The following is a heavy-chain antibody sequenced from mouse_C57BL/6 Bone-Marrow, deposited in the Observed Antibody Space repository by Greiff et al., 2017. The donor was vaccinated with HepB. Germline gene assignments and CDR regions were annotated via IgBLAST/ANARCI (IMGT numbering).Heavy chain of an antibody. CDR1: GYTFTDYT. Sequence: EVKLMESGPELVKPGASVKMSCKASGYTFTDYTMHWVKQSNGKSLEWIGYINPNNGGTSYNQKFKGKATLTVNKSSSTAYMELRSLTSEDAAVEDCARGNNYEYDYFDYWGQGTTLTVSS. V-gene: IGHV1-22*01. CDR3: ARGNNYEYDYFDY. CDR2: INPNNGGT. J-gene: IGHJ2*01. D-gene: IGHD2-4*01.